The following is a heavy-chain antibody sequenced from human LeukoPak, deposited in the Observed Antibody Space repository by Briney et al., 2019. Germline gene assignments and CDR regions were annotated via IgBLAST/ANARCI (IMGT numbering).Heavy chain of an antibody. J-gene: IGHJ5*02. CDR1: GFTVSSNY. CDR2: IYSGGST. CDR3: ARAYCSSTRCYRFWFDP. V-gene: IGHV3-53*04. Sequence: GGSLKLSCAASGFTVSSNYMSWVRQAPGKGLEWVSVIYSGGSTYYADSVKGRFTISRHNSKNTLYLQMNSLRAEDTAVYYCARAYCSSTRCYRFWFDPWGQGTLVTVSS. D-gene: IGHD2-2*01.